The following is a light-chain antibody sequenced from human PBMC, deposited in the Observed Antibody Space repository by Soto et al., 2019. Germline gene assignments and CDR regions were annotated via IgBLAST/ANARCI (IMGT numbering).Light chain of an antibody. CDR2: ETN. Sequence: QSVLTQPPSVSAAAGQRVTISCSGISSNVVNNYVSWYQQLPGAAPKLLIYETNKRPSGIPDRFSGSKSGTSATLVITGLQTGDEADYYCGTWDRSLWVFGGGTKLTVL. J-gene: IGLJ3*02. V-gene: IGLV1-51*02. CDR3: GTWDRSLWV. CDR1: SSNVVNNY.